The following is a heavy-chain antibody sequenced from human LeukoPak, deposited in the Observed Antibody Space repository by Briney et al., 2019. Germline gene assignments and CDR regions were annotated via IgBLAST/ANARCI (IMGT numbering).Heavy chain of an antibody. CDR3: ARDQGSLTRSWYSGY. CDR2: INPYSGDT. J-gene: IGHJ4*02. V-gene: IGHV1-2*06. D-gene: IGHD6-13*01. CDR1: GYTFTGYH. Sequence: ASVKVSCKASGYTFTGYHIHWVRQAPGQGLEWMGRINPYSGDTNFAQKFQGRVTMTRDTSITTAYMDLSSLTPDDTAVYFCARDQGSLTRSWYSGYWGQGTQVTVSS.